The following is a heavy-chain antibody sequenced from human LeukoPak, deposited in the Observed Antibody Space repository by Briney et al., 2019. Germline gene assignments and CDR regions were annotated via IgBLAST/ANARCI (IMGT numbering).Heavy chain of an antibody. Sequence: GASVKVSCRVSGYTLTELSMHWVRQAPGKGLEWMGGFDPEDGETIYAQRFQGRVTMTEDTSTDTAYMELSSLRSEDTAVYYCATKSSGNAFDIWGQGTMVTVSS. CDR2: FDPEDGET. CDR1: GYTLTELS. D-gene: IGHD6-19*01. J-gene: IGHJ3*02. CDR3: ATKSSGNAFDI. V-gene: IGHV1-24*01.